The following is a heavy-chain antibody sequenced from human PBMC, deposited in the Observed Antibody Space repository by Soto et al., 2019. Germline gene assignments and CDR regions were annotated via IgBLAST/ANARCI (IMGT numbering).Heavy chain of an antibody. CDR3: ARGMYYYDSSGWAY. CDR2: INAGNGNT. J-gene: IGHJ4*02. D-gene: IGHD3-22*01. Sequence: ASVKVSCKASGYTFTSYAMHWVRQAPGQRLEWMGWINAGNGNTKYSQKFQGRVTITRDTSASTAYMELSSLRDEDTAVYYCARGMYYYDSSGWAYWGQGTLVTVSS. V-gene: IGHV1-3*01. CDR1: GYTFTSYA.